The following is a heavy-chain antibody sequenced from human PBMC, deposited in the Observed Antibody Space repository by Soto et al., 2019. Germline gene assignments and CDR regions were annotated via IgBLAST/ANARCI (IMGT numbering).Heavy chain of an antibody. D-gene: IGHD3-10*01. Sequence: QVQLVQSGAEVKKPGSSVRVSCKASGDTFNFYSINWVRQAPGLGLEWMGRINPILSMSNYAQRCQGRVTMTADKSTSTAYRELSSLRSEDTAMYYCASSYGSGYRAFDSWGQGALVTVSS. CDR2: INPILSMS. CDR3: ASSYGSGYRAFDS. J-gene: IGHJ4*02. V-gene: IGHV1-69*02. CDR1: GDTFNFYS.